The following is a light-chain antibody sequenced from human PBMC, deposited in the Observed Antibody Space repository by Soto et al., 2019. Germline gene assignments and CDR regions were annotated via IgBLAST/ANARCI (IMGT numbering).Light chain of an antibody. CDR1: SSNIGSNY. CDR3: ATWDDSLSGYV. V-gene: IGLV1-47*01. CDR2: RNI. J-gene: IGLJ1*01. Sequence: QAVVTQPPSASGTPGQRVIISCSGSSSNIGSNYVSWYQQLPGAAPKLLIYRNIQRPSGVPERFSGSKSGTSASLAISGLRSEDEADFYCATWDDSLSGYVLGTGTKVTVL.